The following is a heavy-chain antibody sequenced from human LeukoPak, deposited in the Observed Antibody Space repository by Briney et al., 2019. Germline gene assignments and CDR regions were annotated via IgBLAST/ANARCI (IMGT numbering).Heavy chain of an antibody. J-gene: IGHJ4*02. Sequence: SRRSLRLSCAASGFTFSSYAMSWVRQAPGNGPEWVSRLSGGGGDTYYADSVNGRFTISRDNSKKTLYLQMNSLRAEDTAVYYCAKDRYYDSRRAYDYWGQGTLVTVSS. V-gene: IGHV3-23*01. CDR1: GFTFSSYA. D-gene: IGHD3-22*01. CDR3: AKDRYYDSRRAYDY. CDR2: LSGGGGDT.